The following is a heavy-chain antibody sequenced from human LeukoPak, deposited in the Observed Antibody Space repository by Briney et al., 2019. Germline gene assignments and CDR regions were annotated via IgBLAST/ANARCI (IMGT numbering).Heavy chain of an antibody. CDR1: GGSVSSSDYY. Sequence: SETLSLTCTVSGGSVSSSDYYWVWIRQPPGKGLEWIGSINYSGNTYYNPSLTNRVNISVDTSKNQFSLKLSSVTAADTAVYYCARSLSTTGLRWGQGTLVTVSS. J-gene: IGHJ4*02. CDR3: ARSLSTTGLR. V-gene: IGHV4-39*01. D-gene: IGHD1-1*01. CDR2: INYSGNT.